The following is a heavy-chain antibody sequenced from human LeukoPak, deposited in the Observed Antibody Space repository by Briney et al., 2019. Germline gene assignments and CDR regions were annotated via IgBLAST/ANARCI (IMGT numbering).Heavy chain of an antibody. CDR3: ARFQNLNYYGSGSRRYYFDY. CDR1: GGSISTSSYY. J-gene: IGHJ4*02. D-gene: IGHD3-10*01. Sequence: SETLSLTCTVSGGSISTSSYYWGWVRQPPGKGLEWIGNIFYSGSTYYSPSLKSRVTISLDTSRNQFSLKLSSVTAADTAVYYCARFQNLNYYGSGSRRYYFDYWGQGTLVTVSS. CDR2: IFYSGST. V-gene: IGHV4-39*07.